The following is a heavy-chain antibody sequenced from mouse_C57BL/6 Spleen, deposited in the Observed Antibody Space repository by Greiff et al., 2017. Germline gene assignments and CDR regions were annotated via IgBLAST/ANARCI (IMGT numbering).Heavy chain of an antibody. J-gene: IGHJ2*01. CDR1: GYTFTDYE. Sequence: QVQLQQSGAELVRPGASVTLSCKASGYTFTDYEMHWVKQTPVHGLEWIGAIDPETGGTAYNQKFKGKAILTADKSSSTAYMELRSLTSEDSAVYYCTWGTTVVEEGNYFDYWGQGTTLTVSS. CDR2: IDPETGGT. V-gene: IGHV1-15*01. CDR3: TWGTTVVEEGNYFDY. D-gene: IGHD1-1*01.